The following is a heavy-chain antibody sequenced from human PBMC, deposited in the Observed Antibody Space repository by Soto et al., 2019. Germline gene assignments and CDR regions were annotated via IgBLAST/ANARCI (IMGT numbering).Heavy chain of an antibody. CDR1: GFTFSSYS. Sequence: SGGSLRLSCAASGFTFSSYSMNWVRQAPGKGLEWVSSISSGSSYIYYADSVKGRFTIPRDNAKNSLYLQMNSLRAEDTAVYYCARSSGGSGKLWNYYGMDVWGQGTTVTVSS. J-gene: IGHJ6*02. CDR2: ISSGSSYI. D-gene: IGHD3-10*01. V-gene: IGHV3-21*06. CDR3: ARSSGGSGKLWNYYGMDV.